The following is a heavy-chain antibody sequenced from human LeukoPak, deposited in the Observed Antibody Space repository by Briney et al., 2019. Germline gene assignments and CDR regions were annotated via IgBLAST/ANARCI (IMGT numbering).Heavy chain of an antibody. CDR2: IKQDGSEK. V-gene: IGHV3-7*01. J-gene: IGHJ6*03. CDR3: ARGPGIAAANCYYYYMDV. D-gene: IGHD6-13*01. CDR1: GFTFSSYW. Sequence: GGSLRLSCAASGFTFSSYWMSWVRQAPGKGLEWVANIKQDGSEKYYVDSVKGRFTISRDNAKNSLYLQMNSLRAEDTAVYYCARGPGIAAANCYYYYMDVWGKGTTVTVSS.